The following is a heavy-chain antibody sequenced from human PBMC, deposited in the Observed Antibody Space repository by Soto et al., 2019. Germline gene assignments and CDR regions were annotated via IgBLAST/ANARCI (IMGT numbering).Heavy chain of an antibody. CDR2: MSGSGTYT. CDR1: GFTFSDYY. V-gene: IGHV3-11*05. CDR3: ARDRVTTVTPIDY. J-gene: IGHJ4*02. Sequence: QVQLVDSGGGLVKPGGSLRLSCAASGFTFSDYYMSLIRQAPGKGLEWVSYMSGSGTYTNYADSVKGRFTISRDNAKNSLYLHMNSLRAEDTAVYYCARDRVTTVTPIDYWGQGTLVTVSS. D-gene: IGHD4-17*01.